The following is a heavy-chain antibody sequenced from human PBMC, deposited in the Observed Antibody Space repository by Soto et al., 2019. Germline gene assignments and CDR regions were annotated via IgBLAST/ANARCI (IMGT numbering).Heavy chain of an antibody. CDR1: GFTFDDYA. V-gene: IGHV3-9*01. Sequence: GGSLRLSCAASGFTFDDYAMHWVRQAPGKGLEWVSGISWNSGSIGYADSVKGRFTISRDNAKNSLYLQMNSLRAEDTALYYCAKEGRYYYYMDVWGKGTTVTVSS. D-gene: IGHD1-26*01. CDR2: ISWNSGSI. J-gene: IGHJ6*03. CDR3: AKEGRYYYYMDV.